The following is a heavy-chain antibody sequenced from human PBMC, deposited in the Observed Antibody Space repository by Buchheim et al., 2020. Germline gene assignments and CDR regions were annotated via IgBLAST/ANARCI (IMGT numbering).Heavy chain of an antibody. V-gene: IGHV3-74*01. CDR3: ARGERGYSYGDATELDY. Sequence: EVQLVESGGGLVQPGGSLRLSCAASGFTFSSYWMHWVRQAPGKGLVWVSRINSDGSSTSYADSVKGRFTISRDNAKNKLYLQMNSLRAEDTAVYYCARGERGYSYGDATELDYWGQGTL. D-gene: IGHD5-18*01. CDR1: GFTFSSYW. CDR2: INSDGSST. J-gene: IGHJ4*02.